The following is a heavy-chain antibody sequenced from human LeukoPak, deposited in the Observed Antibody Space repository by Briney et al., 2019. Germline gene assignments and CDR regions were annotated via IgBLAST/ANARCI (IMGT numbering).Heavy chain of an antibody. V-gene: IGHV4-4*07. J-gene: IGHJ6*03. CDR2: TFTSGIT. CDR3: AREISGSYYNPLGYMDV. CDR1: GGSISLYY. D-gene: IGHD3-10*01. Sequence: SETLSLTCTVSGGSISLYYWNWIRQPAGKGLEWIGRTFTSGITNYNPSLKSRVTMSVDTSKSQFSLALSSVTAAYTAVYYCAREISGSYYNPLGYMDVWGKGTTVTVAS.